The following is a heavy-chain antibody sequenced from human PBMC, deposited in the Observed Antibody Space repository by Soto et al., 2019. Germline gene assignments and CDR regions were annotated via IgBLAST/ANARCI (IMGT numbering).Heavy chain of an antibody. Sequence: GGSPRLSCAASGFTFSSYSMNWVRQAPGKGLEWVSSISSSSSYIYYADSVKGRFTISRDNAKNSLYLQMNSLRAEDTAVYYCARDVVVVPAAIHWFDPWGQGTLVTVSS. CDR3: ARDVVVVPAAIHWFDP. CDR1: GFTFSSYS. D-gene: IGHD2-2*01. V-gene: IGHV3-21*01. CDR2: ISSSSSYI. J-gene: IGHJ5*02.